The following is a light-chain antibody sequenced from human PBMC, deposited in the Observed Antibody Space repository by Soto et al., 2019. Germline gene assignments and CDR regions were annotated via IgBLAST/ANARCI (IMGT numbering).Light chain of an antibody. Sequence: IVLTQSPDILCLFPGDTATLSCLASQTVSNYLTWYQQKPGQAPRLLIYDASNRATGIPARFSGSGSGTDFALTISSLEPEDFAVYFCQQRYNWPLTFGQGTRLEIK. CDR2: DAS. J-gene: IGKJ5*01. V-gene: IGKV3-11*01. CDR1: QTVSNY. CDR3: QQRYNWPLT.